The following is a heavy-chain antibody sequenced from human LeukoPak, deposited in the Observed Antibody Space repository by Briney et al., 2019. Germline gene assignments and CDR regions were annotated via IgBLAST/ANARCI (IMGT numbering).Heavy chain of an antibody. J-gene: IGHJ4*02. CDR3: AKDLVGATNY. V-gene: IGHV3-23*01. CDR2: ISGSGSST. CDR1: GFPFSNFA. Sequence: GGSLTLSCAPSGFPFSNFAMSWVRQAPGKGLEWVSAISGSGSSTHYADSVKGRFTISRDNSKNTLYLQMNSLRAENTAIFYWAKDLVGATNYWGQGTLVAVSS. D-gene: IGHD1-26*01.